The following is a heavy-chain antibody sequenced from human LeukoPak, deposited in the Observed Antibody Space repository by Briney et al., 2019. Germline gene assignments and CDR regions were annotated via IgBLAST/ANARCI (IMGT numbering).Heavy chain of an antibody. CDR1: GGSISSYY. V-gene: IGHV4-59*01. D-gene: IGHD6-13*01. CDR2: VFYSGDT. Sequence: PSETLSLTCTVSGGSISSYYWSWIRQPPGKGLEWIGYVFYSGDTNYNPSLKSRVTISVDASRNQFSLRLRSVTAADTALYYCARGIATAGTLDFWGQGTLVTVSS. J-gene: IGHJ4*02. CDR3: ARGIATAGTLDF.